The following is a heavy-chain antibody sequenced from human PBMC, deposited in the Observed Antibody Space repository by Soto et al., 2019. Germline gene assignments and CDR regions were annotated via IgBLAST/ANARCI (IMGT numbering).Heavy chain of an antibody. CDR3: ARAGHSSSSEGANWFDP. CDR1: GGSISSGGYY. D-gene: IGHD6-6*01. CDR2: IYYSGST. Sequence: QVQLQESGPGLVKPSQTLSLTCTVSGGSISSGGYYWSRIRQHPGKGLEWIGYIYYSGSTYFNPSLKSRLTISVDTSQNQFSLQLVSVTAADTAVYYCARAGHSSSSEGANWFDPWGQGTLVTVSS. V-gene: IGHV4-31*03. J-gene: IGHJ5*02.